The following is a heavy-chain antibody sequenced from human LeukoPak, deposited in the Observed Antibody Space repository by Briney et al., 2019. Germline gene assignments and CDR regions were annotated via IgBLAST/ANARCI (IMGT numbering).Heavy chain of an antibody. J-gene: IGHJ3*02. D-gene: IGHD3-10*01. Sequence: SETLSLTCTVSGDSISSGSYYWTWIRQPAGKGLEWIGRIYTSGSTNYKPSLKSRVTISVDTSKNQFSLRLSSVTAADTAVYYCARGSGSWTAFDIWGQGTMVTVSS. CDR2: IYTSGST. V-gene: IGHV4-61*02. CDR3: ARGSGSWTAFDI. CDR1: GDSISSGSYY.